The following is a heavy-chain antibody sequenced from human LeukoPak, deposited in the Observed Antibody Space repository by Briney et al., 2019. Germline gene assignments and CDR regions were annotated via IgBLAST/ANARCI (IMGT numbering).Heavy chain of an antibody. V-gene: IGHV3-23*01. D-gene: IGHD6-13*01. Sequence: GGSLRLSCAASGFTFSSYAMSWVRQAPGKGLQWVSAISGSGGSTYYADSVKGRFAISRDNSKNTLYLRMSSLRAEDTAVYYCASPSIAAPTYYFDYWGQGTLVTVSS. CDR3: ASPSIAAPTYYFDY. J-gene: IGHJ4*02. CDR2: ISGSGGST. CDR1: GFTFSSYA.